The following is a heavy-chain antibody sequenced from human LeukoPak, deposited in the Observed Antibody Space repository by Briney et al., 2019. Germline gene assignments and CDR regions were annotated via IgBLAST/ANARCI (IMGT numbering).Heavy chain of an antibody. D-gene: IGHD3-22*01. V-gene: IGHV3-48*04. CDR1: GFIFSPYA. Sequence: GGSLRLSCGTSGFIFSPYAMHWVRQAPRKGLEWISYISGGTTTVFYADSVKGRFTISRFNAKNSLYLQMNSLRAEDTAVYFCARDNLPNSYDRSGADSWGQGTLVTVSS. CDR2: ISGGTTTV. J-gene: IGHJ4*02. CDR3: ARDNLPNSYDRSGADS.